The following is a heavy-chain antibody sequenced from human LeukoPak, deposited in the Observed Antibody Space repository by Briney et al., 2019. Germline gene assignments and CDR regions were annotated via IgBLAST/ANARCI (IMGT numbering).Heavy chain of an antibody. CDR3: ARGLKDHPDY. Sequence: GGSLRLSCAASGFTFSTFWMTWVRQAPGKGLEWVSAISGSGGSTYYADSVKGRFTISRDNSKNTLYLQMNSLRAEDTAVYYCARGLKDHPDYWGQGTLVTVSS. J-gene: IGHJ4*02. CDR1: GFTFSTFW. CDR2: ISGSGGST. V-gene: IGHV3-23*01.